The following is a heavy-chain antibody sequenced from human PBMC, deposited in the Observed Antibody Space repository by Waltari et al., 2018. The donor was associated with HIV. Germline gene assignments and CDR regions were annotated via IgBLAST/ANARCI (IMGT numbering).Heavy chain of an antibody. V-gene: IGHV3-30-3*01. J-gene: IGHJ6*02. CDR2: ISFDGNNA. CDR3: ARTIFGVMITSDFFYGMDV. CDR1: GFIFGSYA. D-gene: IGHD3-3*01. Sequence: QEQLVESGGGVAQHGRSLRLSCSASGFIFGSYALHWGRQAPGKGLEWVGLISFDGNNAYYADSVKGRFTISRDNSKNTMSLQMNSLRSDDTALYYCARTIFGVMITSDFFYGMDVWGQGTTVTVS.